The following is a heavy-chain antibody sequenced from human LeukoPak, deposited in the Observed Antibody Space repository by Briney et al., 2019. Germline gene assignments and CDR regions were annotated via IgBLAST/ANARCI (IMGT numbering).Heavy chain of an antibody. CDR1: GFTVSSNY. Sequence: GGSLRFSCAASGFTVSSNYMSWLRQAPGKGREGVANIKQDGSEKYYVDSVKGRFTISRDNAKNSMYLQMNSLRVEDTAVYYCARDSSSGWYTSYYYYYYMDVWGKGTTVTVSS. CDR2: IKQDGSEK. D-gene: IGHD6-19*01. J-gene: IGHJ6*03. CDR3: ARDSSSGWYTSYYYYYYMDV. V-gene: IGHV3-7*01.